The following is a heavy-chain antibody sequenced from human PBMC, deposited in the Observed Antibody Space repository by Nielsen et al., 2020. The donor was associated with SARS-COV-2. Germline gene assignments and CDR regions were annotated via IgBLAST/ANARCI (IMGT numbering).Heavy chain of an antibody. D-gene: IGHD3-10*01. CDR3: ARDRRLGRYYGSGDYYYGMDV. J-gene: IGHJ6*02. V-gene: IGHV3-30-3*01. CDR2: ISYDGSNK. Sequence: VRQAPGKGLEWVAVISYDGSNKYYADSVKGRFTISRDNSKNTLYLQMNGLRAEDTAVYYCARDRRLGRYYGSGDYYYGMDVWGQGTMVTVSS.